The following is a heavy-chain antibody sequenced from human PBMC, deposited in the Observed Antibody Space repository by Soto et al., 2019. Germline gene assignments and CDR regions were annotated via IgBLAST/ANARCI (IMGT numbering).Heavy chain of an antibody. CDR2: GVPIFGSS. V-gene: IGHV1-69*01. D-gene: IGHD6-19*01. Sequence: QAQLVQSGAEVKKPGSSVTVSCKGYGGTFSSFGFNWVRQAPGQGLEWMGGGVPIFGSSNYADKFQGRLTITADESTSTVYMELTSLTSEDTDVYFCAPKRLAVSGSNWFDPWGQGTPVTVSS. CDR3: APKRLAVSGSNWFDP. CDR1: GGTFSSFG. J-gene: IGHJ5*02.